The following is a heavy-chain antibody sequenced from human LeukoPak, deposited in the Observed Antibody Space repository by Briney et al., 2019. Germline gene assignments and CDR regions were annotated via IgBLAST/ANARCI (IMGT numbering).Heavy chain of an antibody. J-gene: IGHJ5*02. CDR1: GGSISSSNW. CDR3: ARDRGPSVAGPRGARNNWLDP. V-gene: IGHV4-4*02. CDR2: IYHSGST. D-gene: IGHD6-19*01. Sequence: PSGTLSLTCAVSGGSISSSNWWSWVRQPPGKGLEWIGEIYHSGSTNYNPSLKSRVTISVDKSKNQFSLKLSSVTAADTAVYYCARDRGPSVAGPRGARNNWLDPWGQGTLVTVSS.